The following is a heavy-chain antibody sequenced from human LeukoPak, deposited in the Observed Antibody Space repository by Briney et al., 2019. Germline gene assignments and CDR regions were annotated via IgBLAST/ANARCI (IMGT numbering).Heavy chain of an antibody. CDR2: IYYSGST. Sequence: SETLSLTCTVSGGSISSYYWSWIRQPPGKGLEWIGYIYYSGSTNYNPSLKSRVTISVDTSKNQFSLKLSSVTAADTAVYYCARSGYYDSSRVDYWGQGTLVTVSS. CDR3: ARSGYYDSSRVDY. D-gene: IGHD3-22*01. V-gene: IGHV4-59*01. J-gene: IGHJ4*02. CDR1: GGSISSYY.